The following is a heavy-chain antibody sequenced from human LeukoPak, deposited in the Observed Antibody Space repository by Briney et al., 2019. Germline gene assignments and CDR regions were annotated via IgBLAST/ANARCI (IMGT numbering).Heavy chain of an antibody. Sequence: SETLSLTCTVSGGSISSYYWSWIRQPPGKGLEWIGLIHTSGSTSYSPSLKSRVTMSIDTSKNQFSLKLNSVTATDTAVYYCARGAGTRSGTFDIWGQGTMVTVSS. CDR2: IHTSGST. J-gene: IGHJ3*02. CDR3: ARGAGTRSGTFDI. D-gene: IGHD1/OR15-1a*01. V-gene: IGHV4-4*07. CDR1: GGSISSYY.